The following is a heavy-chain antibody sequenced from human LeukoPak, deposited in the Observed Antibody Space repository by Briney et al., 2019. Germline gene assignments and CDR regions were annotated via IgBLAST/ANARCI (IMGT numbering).Heavy chain of an antibody. V-gene: IGHV4-59*08. D-gene: IGHD5/OR15-5a*01. CDR1: GGSICSYY. Sequence: SETLPLTCTVSGGSICSYYWSWIRQPPGKGLEWIGHIYYSESTNYNPSLKSRVTISGDTSKNQFSLKLSSVAAADTAVYYCARISRLPNWFDPWGQGSLFTVSS. CDR2: IYYSEST. J-gene: IGHJ5*02. CDR3: ARISRLPNWFDP.